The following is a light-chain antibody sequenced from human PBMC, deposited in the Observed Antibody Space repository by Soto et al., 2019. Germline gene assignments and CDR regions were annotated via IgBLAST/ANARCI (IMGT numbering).Light chain of an antibody. CDR2: GAS. J-gene: IGKJ1*01. V-gene: IGKV3-15*01. CDR3: QQYNNWPRT. Sequence: EIVMTQSPSTLSVSPWERATLSCRASQSVSSNLAWYQQKPGQAPRLLIYGASTRATGIPARFSGSGSGTEFTLTISSLQSEDFAVYYCQQYNNWPRTFGQGTKGGYQ. CDR1: QSVSSN.